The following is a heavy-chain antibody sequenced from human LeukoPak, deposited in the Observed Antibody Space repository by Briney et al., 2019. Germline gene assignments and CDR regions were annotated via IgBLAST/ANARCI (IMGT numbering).Heavy chain of an antibody. CDR2: ISAYNGNT. CDR1: GYTFTSYG. D-gene: IGHD6-13*01. CDR3: ARAYSSSWYGYYYYMDV. J-gene: IGHJ6*03. V-gene: IGHV1-18*01. Sequence: ASVKVSCKASGYTFTSYGISWVRQAPGQGLEWMGWISAYNGNTNYAQKLQGRVTMTTDTSTSTAYMELRSLRSDDTAVYYCARAYSSSWYGYYYYMDVWGKGTTVTVSS.